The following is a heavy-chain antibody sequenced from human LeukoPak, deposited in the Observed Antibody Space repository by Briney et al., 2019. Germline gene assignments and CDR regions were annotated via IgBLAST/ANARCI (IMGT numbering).Heavy chain of an antibody. V-gene: IGHV1-18*01. CDR3: ARDRINYDFWSGYWGFDY. J-gene: IGHJ4*02. Sequence: ASAKVSCKASGYTFTSYGISWVRQAPGQGLEWMGWISAYNGNTNYAQKLQGRVTMTTDTSTSTAYMELRSLRSDDTAVYYCARDRINYDFWSGYWGFDYWGQGTLVTVSS. CDR2: ISAYNGNT. D-gene: IGHD3-3*01. CDR1: GYTFTSYG.